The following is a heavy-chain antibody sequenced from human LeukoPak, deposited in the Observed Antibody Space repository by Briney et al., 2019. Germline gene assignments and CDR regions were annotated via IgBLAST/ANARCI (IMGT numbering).Heavy chain of an antibody. CDR3: AKDISRNFVVVPAADY. CDR2: ISGDGGST. Sequence: GGSLRLSCAASGFTFDDYAMHWVRQPPGKSLEWVSLISGDGGSTYYADSVKGRFTVSRDNSKNSLYLQMNSLRTEDTALYYCAKDISRNFVVVPAADYWGQGALVTVSS. CDR1: GFTFDDYA. V-gene: IGHV3-43*02. D-gene: IGHD2-2*01. J-gene: IGHJ4*02.